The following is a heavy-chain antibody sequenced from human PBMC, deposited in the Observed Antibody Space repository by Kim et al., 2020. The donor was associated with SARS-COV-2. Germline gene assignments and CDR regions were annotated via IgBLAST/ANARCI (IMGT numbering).Heavy chain of an antibody. V-gene: IGHV4-34*01. CDR2: INHSGST. Sequence: SETLSLICAVYGGSFNDYNWSWIRQPPGKGLEWIGEINHSGSTNYNSSLRSRVIISVDTSKNQFSLKLSSVTAADTAVYFCAGGPDVHSGRYGGMDVWG. D-gene: IGHD3-10*01. CDR3: AGGPDVHSGRYGGMDV. CDR1: GGSFNDYN. J-gene: IGHJ6*02.